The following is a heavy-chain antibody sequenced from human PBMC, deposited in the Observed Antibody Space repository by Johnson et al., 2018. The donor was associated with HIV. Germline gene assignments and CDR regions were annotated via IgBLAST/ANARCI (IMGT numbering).Heavy chain of an antibody. J-gene: IGHJ3*02. CDR1: GFTFSNYA. CDR2: ISYDGST. V-gene: IGHV3-30-3*01. Sequence: QVQLVESGGGVVQPGRSLRLSCAASGFTFSNYAMHWVRQAPGKGLEWVAVISYDGSTDSADSVKGRFTISRDNAKNTLYLQINSLRAEDTAIYYCAREGGGVITFGGVIVPPGAFDIWGQGTMVTVSS. CDR3: AREGGGVITFGGVIVPPGAFDI. D-gene: IGHD3-16*02.